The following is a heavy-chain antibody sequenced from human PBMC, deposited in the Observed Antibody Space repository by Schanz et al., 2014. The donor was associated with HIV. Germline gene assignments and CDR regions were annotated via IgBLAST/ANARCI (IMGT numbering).Heavy chain of an antibody. CDR2: IYYSGST. Sequence: QVQLQESGPGLVKPSQTLSLTCSVSGGSISSGGHYWTWIRQHPGKGLEWIGYIYYSGSTYYNPSLKSRVTMSVDTSENHFSLKLSSATVADTAVYYCARGEGYYYDSSGFPLASGMDVWGQGTTVTVSS. CDR3: ARGEGYYYDSSGFPLASGMDV. V-gene: IGHV4-31*02. CDR1: GGSISSGGHY. J-gene: IGHJ6*02. D-gene: IGHD3-22*01.